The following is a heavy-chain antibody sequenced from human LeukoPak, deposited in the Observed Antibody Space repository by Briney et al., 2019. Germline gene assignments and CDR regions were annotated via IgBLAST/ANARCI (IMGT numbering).Heavy chain of an antibody. Sequence: PGGSLRLSCAASGFTFSSYAMSWVRQAPGKGLEWVSAISGSGGSTYYADSVKGRFTFSRDNSKNTLYLQMNSLRAEDTAVYYCAKGSDSSGLYPFDYWGQGTLVTVSS. CDR3: AKGSDSSGLYPFDY. D-gene: IGHD3-22*01. CDR2: ISGSGGST. CDR1: GFTFSSYA. J-gene: IGHJ4*02. V-gene: IGHV3-23*01.